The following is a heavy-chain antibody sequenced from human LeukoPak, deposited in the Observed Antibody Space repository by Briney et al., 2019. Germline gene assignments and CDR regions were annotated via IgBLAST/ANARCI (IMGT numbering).Heavy chain of an antibody. V-gene: IGHV4-34*01. CDR2: INHSGST. CDR3: ARDTGTDGDYLDY. CDR1: GGSFSGYY. D-gene: IGHD4-17*01. J-gene: IGHJ4*02. Sequence: SETLSLTCAVYGGSFSGYYWSWIRQPPGKGLEWIGEINHSGSTNYNPSLKSRVTISVDTSKNQFSLKLSSVTAADTAVYYCARDTGTDGDYLDYWGQGTLVTVSS.